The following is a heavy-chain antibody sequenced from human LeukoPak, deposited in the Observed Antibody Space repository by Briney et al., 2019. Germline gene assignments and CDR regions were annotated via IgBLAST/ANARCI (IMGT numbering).Heavy chain of an antibody. D-gene: IGHD3-3*01. CDR3: ARDLTPYDFWSGPPKTSWYYGMDV. CDR1: GFTFSSYW. Sequence: PGGSLRLSCAASGFTFSSYWMSWVRQAPGKGLEWVANIKQDGSEKYYVDSVKGRFTISRDTAKNSLYLQMNCLRAEDTAVYYCARDLTPYDFWSGPPKTSWYYGMDVWGQGTTVTVSS. CDR2: IKQDGSEK. J-gene: IGHJ6*02. V-gene: IGHV3-7*01.